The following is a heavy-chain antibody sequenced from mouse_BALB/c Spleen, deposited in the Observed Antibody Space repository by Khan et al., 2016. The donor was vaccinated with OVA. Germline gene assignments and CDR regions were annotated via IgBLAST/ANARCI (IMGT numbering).Heavy chain of an antibody. CDR3: ARGWKFAY. CDR1: GYTFTDYA. CDR2: ISTYYGDA. J-gene: IGHJ3*01. Sequence: QVQLQQPGAELVRPGVSVKISCKGSGYTFTDYAMHWVKQSHAKSLEWIGVISTYYGDADYSQKFKDKATLTVDRSSSTAYMELASLAFDDSSINYCARGWKFAYWGQGTLVTVSA. V-gene: IGHV1S137*01.